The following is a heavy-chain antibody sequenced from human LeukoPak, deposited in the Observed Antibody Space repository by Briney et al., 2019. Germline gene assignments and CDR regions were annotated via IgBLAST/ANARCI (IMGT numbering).Heavy chain of an antibody. CDR2: ISGSGGST. Sequence: GSLRLSCAASGFTFSSYAMSWVRQAPGKGLEWVSAISGSGGSTYYADSVKGRFTISRDNSKNTLYLQMNSLRAEDTAVYYCAKIRAPSPYTTVTTYYFDYWGQGPWSPSPQ. V-gene: IGHV3-23*01. D-gene: IGHD4-17*01. CDR3: AKIRAPSPYTTVTTYYFDY. CDR1: GFTFSSYA. J-gene: IGHJ4*02.